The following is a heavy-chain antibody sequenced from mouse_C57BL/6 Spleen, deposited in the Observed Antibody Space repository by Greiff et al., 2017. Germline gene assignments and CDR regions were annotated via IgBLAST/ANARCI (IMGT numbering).Heavy chain of an antibody. J-gene: IGHJ3*01. Sequence: EVKLVESGGGLVKPGGSLKLSCAASGFTFSSYTMSWVRQTPEKRLEWVATISGGGGNTYYPDSGKGRFTISRDHAKNTLYLQMSSLRSEDTALYYCARLHAPLDGSSYEAYWGQGTLVTVSA. CDR2: ISGGGGNT. CDR3: ARLHAPLDGSSYEAY. V-gene: IGHV5-9*01. CDR1: GFTFSSYT. D-gene: IGHD1-1*01.